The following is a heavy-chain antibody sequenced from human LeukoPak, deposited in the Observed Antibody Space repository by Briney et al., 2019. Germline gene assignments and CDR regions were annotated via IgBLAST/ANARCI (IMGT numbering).Heavy chain of an antibody. J-gene: IGHJ6*02. CDR1: GGTFSSYA. CDR2: MILIFGIA. Sequence: SVKVSCKASGGTFSSYAISWVRQAPGQGLEWMGRMILIFGIANYAQKFQGRVTITADKSTSTAYMVLSSLRSEDTAVYYCASCPGIAAGGFGMDVWGPGTTVTVSS. V-gene: IGHV1-69*04. CDR3: ASCPGIAAGGFGMDV. D-gene: IGHD6-13*01.